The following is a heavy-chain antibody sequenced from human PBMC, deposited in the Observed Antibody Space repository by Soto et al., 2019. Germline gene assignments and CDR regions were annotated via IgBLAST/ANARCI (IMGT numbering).Heavy chain of an antibody. CDR1: GGSINSANW. J-gene: IGHJ4*02. CDR3: ASHRGATSGPYDY. CDR2: IYHSGST. Sequence: QVQLQESGPGLVKPSETLSLTCVVSGGSINSANWWSWVRQTPGKGLEWIGEIYHSGSTKNNPSLESRLTISVDEYKDQFSLKLSSVTAADTAVYYCASHRGATSGPYDYWGQGTLVTVSS. V-gene: IGHV4-4*02. D-gene: IGHD1-26*01.